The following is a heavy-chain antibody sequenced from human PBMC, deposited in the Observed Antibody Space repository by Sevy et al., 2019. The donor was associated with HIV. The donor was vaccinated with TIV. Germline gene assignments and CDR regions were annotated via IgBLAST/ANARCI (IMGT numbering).Heavy chain of an antibody. CDR2: ISYDGTNQ. CDR1: GISFNNYG. J-gene: IGHJ6*02. Sequence: GGSLRLSCAASGISFNNYGMHWVRRAPGKGLEWLAVISYDGTNQYYADSVKGRFTISRDDSKNTLYLQMNSLRVEDTDVYYCAQVGGSKWERFEFYAMHVWGQGTTVTVSS. CDR3: AQVGGSKWERFEFYAMHV. V-gene: IGHV3-30*18. D-gene: IGHD1-26*01.